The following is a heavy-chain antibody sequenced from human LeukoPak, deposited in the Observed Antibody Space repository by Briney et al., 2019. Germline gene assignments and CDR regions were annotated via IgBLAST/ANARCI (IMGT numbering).Heavy chain of an antibody. D-gene: IGHD3/OR15-3a*01. CDR1: GYTFTEYY. Sequence: ASVKVSCKASGYTFTEYYMHWVRQAPGQGLEWMGWISAYNGNTNYAQKLQGRVTMTTDTSTSTAYMELRSLRSDDTAVYYCARRAGYYTPDFDYWGQGTLVTVSS. CDR3: ARRAGYYTPDFDY. J-gene: IGHJ4*02. V-gene: IGHV1-18*04. CDR2: ISAYNGNT.